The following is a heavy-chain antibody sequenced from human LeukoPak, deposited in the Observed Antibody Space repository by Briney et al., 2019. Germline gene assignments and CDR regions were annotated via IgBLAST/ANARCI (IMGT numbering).Heavy chain of an antibody. Sequence: SETLSLTCTVSGGSISSGGYYWSWIRQHPGKGLEWIGYIYYSGSTYYNPSLKSRVTISVDTSKNQFSLKPSSVTAADTAVYYCARVKIVVVPAALGRWFDPWGQGSLVTVSS. CDR1: GGSISSGGYY. CDR3: ARVKIVVVPAALGRWFDP. J-gene: IGHJ5*02. V-gene: IGHV4-31*03. CDR2: IYYSGST. D-gene: IGHD2-2*01.